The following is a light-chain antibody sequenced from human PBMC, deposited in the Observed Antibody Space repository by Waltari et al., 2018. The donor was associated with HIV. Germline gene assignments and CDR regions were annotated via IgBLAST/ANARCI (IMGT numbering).Light chain of an antibody. CDR1: KWGDKN. J-gene: IGLJ2*01. CDR2: QDT. V-gene: IGLV3-1*01. Sequence: SYGLSQPPSVPVAPGPTASITCFGDKWGDKNVSWYHQKTGQSPVLVVYQDTKRPSGIPDRFSGSNSGNTATLTISGTQAVDEADYYCQAWGINSVIFGGGTHLTVL. CDR3: QAWGINSVI.